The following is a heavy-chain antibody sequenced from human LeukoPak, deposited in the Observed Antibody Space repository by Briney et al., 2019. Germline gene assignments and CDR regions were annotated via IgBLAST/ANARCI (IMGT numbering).Heavy chain of an antibody. CDR1: GFSVSSNY. CDR3: AKDLYYYGSGSPNWFDP. D-gene: IGHD3-10*01. V-gene: IGHV3-23*01. Sequence: GGSLRLSCAASGFSVSSNYMSWVRQAPGKGLEWVSAISGSGGSTYYADSVKGRFTISRDNSKNTLYLQMNSLRAEDTAVYYCAKDLYYYGSGSPNWFDPWGQGTLVTVSS. CDR2: ISGSGGST. J-gene: IGHJ5*02.